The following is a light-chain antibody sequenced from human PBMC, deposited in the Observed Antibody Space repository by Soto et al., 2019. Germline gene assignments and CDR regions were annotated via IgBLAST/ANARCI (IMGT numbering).Light chain of an antibody. J-gene: IGLJ3*02. CDR2: DVS. CDR3: SSSTTTTSLVV. CDR1: SSDIGDYNY. Sequence: QSALTQPASVSGSTVQSITISCTGTSSDIGDYNYVSWYQQYPGKVPKLVIYDVSHRPSGVSNRCSGSKSGNTASLTISGLQAEDEADYYCSSSTTTTSLVVFGGGTKLTVL. V-gene: IGLV2-14*01.